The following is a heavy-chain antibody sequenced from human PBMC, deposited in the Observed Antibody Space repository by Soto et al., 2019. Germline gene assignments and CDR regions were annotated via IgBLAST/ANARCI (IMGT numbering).Heavy chain of an antibody. CDR1: GGSISSYY. CDR3: ARLLDDYGDYGYFDY. D-gene: IGHD4-17*01. CDR2: IYYSGST. V-gene: IGHV4-59*01. J-gene: IGHJ4*02. Sequence: NLSETLSLTCTVSGGSISSYYWSWTRQPPGKGLEWIGYIYYSGSTNYNPSLKSRVTISVDTSKNQFSLKLSPVTAADTAVYYCARLLDDYGDYGYFDYWGQGTLVTVSS.